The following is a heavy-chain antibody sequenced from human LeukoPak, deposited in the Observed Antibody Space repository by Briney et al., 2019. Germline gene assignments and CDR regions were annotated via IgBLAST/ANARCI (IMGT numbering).Heavy chain of an antibody. Sequence: PGGSLRLSCAASGFTFSSYWMHWVRQAPGKGLVWVSRINSDGSSTSYADSVKGRFTISRDNAKNTLYLQMNSLRAEDTAVYYCETGMTTVTTFYFDYWGQGTLVTVSS. CDR2: INSDGSST. V-gene: IGHV3-74*01. CDR1: GFTFSSYW. D-gene: IGHD4-17*01. CDR3: ETGMTTVTTFYFDY. J-gene: IGHJ4*02.